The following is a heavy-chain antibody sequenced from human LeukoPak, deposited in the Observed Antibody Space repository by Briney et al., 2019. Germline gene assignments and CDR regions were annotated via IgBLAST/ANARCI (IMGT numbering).Heavy chain of an antibody. J-gene: IGHJ6*02. Sequence: GESLRLSCAASGFTVSTNYMNWVRQAPGKGLEWVSVFYSGGSTYYADSVKGRFTISRDNSKNTLYLQMNSLRAEDTAVYYCARDTVTTFRFRDYYYYGMDVWGQGTTVTVSS. CDR1: GFTVSTNY. D-gene: IGHD4-17*01. V-gene: IGHV3-53*01. CDR2: FYSGGST. CDR3: ARDTVTTFRFRDYYYYGMDV.